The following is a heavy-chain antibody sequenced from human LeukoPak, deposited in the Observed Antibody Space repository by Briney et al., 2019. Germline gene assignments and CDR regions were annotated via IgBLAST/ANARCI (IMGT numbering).Heavy chain of an antibody. Sequence: SGPVLVIPTETLTLTCTLSGFSRSNGGMGGSWIRQPPGKALEWLALIFSNDEKSYSTFLKSRLTISNDTSKSQVVLTMTNMDPVDTATYYCARIGPYRDSKVDAFDIWGQGTMVTVSS. CDR1: GFSRSNGGMG. J-gene: IGHJ3*02. CDR2: IFSNDEK. D-gene: IGHD5-24*01. V-gene: IGHV2-26*01. CDR3: ARIGPYRDSKVDAFDI.